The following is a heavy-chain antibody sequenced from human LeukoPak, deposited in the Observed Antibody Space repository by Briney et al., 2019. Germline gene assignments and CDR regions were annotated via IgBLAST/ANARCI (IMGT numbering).Heavy chain of an antibody. CDR1: GGSISSSSYY. D-gene: IGHD2-8*01. J-gene: IGHJ5*02. V-gene: IGHV4-39*01. CDR2: IYYSGST. CDR3: ASPSSGHCTNGVCYLWSGNWFDP. Sequence: SETLSLTCTVSGGSISSSSYYWGWIRQPPGKGLEWIGSIYYSGSTYYNPSLKSRVTISVDTSKSQFSLKLSSVTAADTAVYYCASPSSGHCTNGVCYLWSGNWFDPWGQGTLVTVSS.